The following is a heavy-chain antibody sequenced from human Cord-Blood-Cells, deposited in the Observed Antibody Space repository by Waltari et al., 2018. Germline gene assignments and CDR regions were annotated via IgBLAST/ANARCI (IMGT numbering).Heavy chain of an antibody. V-gene: IGHV4-34*01. Sequence: QVQLQQWGPGLLKPSENLSLHCAFYGGSFRGYYWSWIPPPPGRGREWIGEIKRSGSTNYNPSLKSRVTRSVDTSKNQFSLKLSSVTAADTAVYYCARRQQGALRSVGAFDIGGQGTMVTVSS. D-gene: IGHD3-16*01. J-gene: IGHJ3*02. CDR3: ARRQQGALRSVGAFDI. CDR2: IKRSGST. CDR1: GGSFRGYY.